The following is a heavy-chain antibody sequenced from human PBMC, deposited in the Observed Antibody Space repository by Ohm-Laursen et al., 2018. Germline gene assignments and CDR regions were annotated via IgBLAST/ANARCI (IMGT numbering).Heavy chain of an antibody. V-gene: IGHV1-2*02. CDR1: GYTFTGYY. Sequence: ASVKVSCNASGYTFTGYYMNWLRQAPGQGLEWMGWINPNSGGTNYAQKFQGRVTMTRDTSISTAYMELTSLRSDDTAVYYCAANGYGTGWYYGSSDYWGQGTLVTVSS. CDR3: AANGYGTGWYYGSSDY. J-gene: IGHJ4*02. CDR2: INPNSGGT. D-gene: IGHD6-19*01.